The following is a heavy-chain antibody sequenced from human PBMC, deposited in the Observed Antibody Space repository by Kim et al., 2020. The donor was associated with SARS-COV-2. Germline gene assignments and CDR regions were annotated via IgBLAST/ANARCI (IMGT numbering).Heavy chain of an antibody. CDR1: GGSISSSTYY. J-gene: IGHJ4*02. Sequence: SETLSLTCTVSGGSISSSTYYWGWIRQPPGKGLEWIGSIYYSGSTYYNPSLKSRVTISVDTSKNQFSLKLSSVTAADTAVYYCARLPGERLFWSGYPPHFDYWGQGTLVTVSS. V-gene: IGHV4-39*01. CDR2: IYYSGST. D-gene: IGHD3-3*01. CDR3: ARLPGERLFWSGYPPHFDY.